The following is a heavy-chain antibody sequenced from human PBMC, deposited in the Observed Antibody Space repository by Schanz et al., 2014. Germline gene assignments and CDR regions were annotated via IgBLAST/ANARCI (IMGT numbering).Heavy chain of an antibody. CDR2: ISYEGSKK. CDR1: GSTFSNYW. D-gene: IGHD3-3*01. CDR3: ARYGFRKFGVVYGLAV. J-gene: IGHJ6*02. V-gene: IGHV3-30*03. Sequence: VQLVESGGGLVQPGGSLRLSCAVSGSTFSNYWMTWVRQAPGKGLEWVAVISYEGSKKYYPDSVQGRFTISRDNSKNTVYLQMNGLRVEDTAVYYCARYGFRKFGVVYGLAVWGQGTTVTVS.